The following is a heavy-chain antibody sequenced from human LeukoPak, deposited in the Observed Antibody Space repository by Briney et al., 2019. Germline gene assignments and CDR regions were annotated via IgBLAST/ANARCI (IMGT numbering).Heavy chain of an antibody. Sequence: GGSLRLSCAASGFTFRNCAMHWVRQAPGKGLEWVALISYDGNNIFYADSVKGRFTISRDNSKNTLYPQMNSLRVEDTALYYCAREMTTVVGKNFDYWGQGTLVTVSS. CDR2: ISYDGNNI. CDR3: AREMTTVVGKNFDY. J-gene: IGHJ4*02. D-gene: IGHD4-23*01. CDR1: GFTFRNCA. V-gene: IGHV3-30-3*01.